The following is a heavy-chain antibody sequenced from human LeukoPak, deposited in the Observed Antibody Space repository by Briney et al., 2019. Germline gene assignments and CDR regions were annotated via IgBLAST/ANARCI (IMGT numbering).Heavy chain of an antibody. CDR2: LCGRAFT. Sequence: AGGSLRLSCAPSGFTFNRHAMSGVRHARRGGVEWVSHLCGRAFTYYADSGKGRFTISRDTSKNPLFLDMNTLRDEDTAVYYCAKGSQESPRTILDAFAIWGQGTMVSVSS. D-gene: IGHD1-1*01. CDR1: GFTFNRHA. J-gene: IGHJ3*02. V-gene: IGHV3-23*01. CDR3: AKGSQESPRTILDAFAI.